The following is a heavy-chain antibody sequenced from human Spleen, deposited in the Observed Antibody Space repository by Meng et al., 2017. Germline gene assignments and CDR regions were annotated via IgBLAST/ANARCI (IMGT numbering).Heavy chain of an antibody. CDR2: INHSGST. Sequence: QVQVQQWGAGLLKPSGTLSLTCVVSGGSFSDYYWSWIRQSPGKGLEWIGEINHSGSTNYNPSLESRATISVGTSQNNLSLKLSSVTAADSAVYYCARGPTTMAHDFDYWGQGTLVTVSS. CDR1: GGSFSDYY. J-gene: IGHJ4*02. CDR3: ARGPTTMAHDFDY. D-gene: IGHD4-11*01. V-gene: IGHV4-34*01.